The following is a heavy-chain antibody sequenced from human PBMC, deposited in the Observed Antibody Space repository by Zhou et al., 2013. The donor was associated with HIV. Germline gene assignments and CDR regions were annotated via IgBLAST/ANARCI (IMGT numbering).Heavy chain of an antibody. CDR2: INPSGDSA. V-gene: IGHV1-46*02. Sequence: QVQLVQSGPEVKKPGSSVKVSCQASGGTFKTYAISWVRQAPGQGLEWMGVINPSGDSAGYAQKFWDRIIMTRDTATSTLYLEMSSLGSEDTAVYFCAKDSSTGYLSPDHWGQGTLVSVSS. J-gene: IGHJ4*02. CDR3: AKDSSTGYLSPDH. D-gene: IGHD6-13*01. CDR1: GGTFKTYA.